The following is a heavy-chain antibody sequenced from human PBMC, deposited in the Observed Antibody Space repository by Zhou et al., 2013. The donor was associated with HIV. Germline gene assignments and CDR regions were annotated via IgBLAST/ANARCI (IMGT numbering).Heavy chain of an antibody. V-gene: IGHV1-18*01. CDR3: ARVGGVGFRSDYYLYVLGRTEGLSTVRPPGGVDS. Sequence: QVQLVQSGAEVKKPGASVKVSCKASGYTFTSYGISWVRQAPGQGLEWMGWISAYNGNTNYAQKLQGRVTMTTDTSTSTAYMELRSLRSDDTAVYYCARVGGVGFRSDYYLYVLGRTEGLSTVRPPGGVDS. D-gene: IGHD2-8*02. J-gene: IGHJ5*01. CDR1: GYTFTSYG. CDR2: ISAYNGNT.